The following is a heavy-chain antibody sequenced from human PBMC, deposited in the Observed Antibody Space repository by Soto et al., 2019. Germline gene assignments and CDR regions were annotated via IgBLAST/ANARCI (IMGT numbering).Heavy chain of an antibody. CDR3: ARAPILVGETTYENYFDY. D-gene: IGHD2-21*01. J-gene: IGHJ4*02. CDR2: NIPIFGTA. V-gene: IGHV1-69*13. CDR1: GGTFSNFV. Sequence: ASVKVSCKASGGTFSNFVISWLRQAPGQGLEWMGGNIPIFGTASYAQKFQGRVTIIADESTGTTYMELTSLRSEDTAVYYCARAPILVGETTYENYFDYWGQRTLVTVSS.